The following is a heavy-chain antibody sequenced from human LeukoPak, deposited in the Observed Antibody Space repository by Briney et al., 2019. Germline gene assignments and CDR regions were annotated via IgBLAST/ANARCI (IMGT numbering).Heavy chain of an antibody. Sequence: SETLSLTCTVSGGSISSYYWSWIRQPAGKGLEWIGYIYYSGSTNYNPSLKSRVTISVDTSKNQFSLKLSSVTAADTAVYYCARGVSGYSYGYDWFDPWGQGTLATVSS. CDR3: ARGVSGYSYGYDWFDP. V-gene: IGHV4-59*01. CDR2: IYYSGST. D-gene: IGHD5-18*01. CDR1: GGSISSYY. J-gene: IGHJ5*02.